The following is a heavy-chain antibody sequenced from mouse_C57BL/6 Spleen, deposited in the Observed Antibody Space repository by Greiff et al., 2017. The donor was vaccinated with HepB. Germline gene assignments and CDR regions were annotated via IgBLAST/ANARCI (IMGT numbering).Heavy chain of an antibody. CDR3: ARQRSGYYGSSREFDY. Sequence: EVHLVESGGDLVKPGGSLKLSCAASGFTFSSYGMSWVRQTPDKRLEWVATISSGGSYTYYPDSVKGRFTISRDNAKNTLYLQMSSLKSEDTAMYYCARQRSGYYGSSREFDYWGQGTTLTVTS. CDR1: GFTFSSYG. J-gene: IGHJ2*01. CDR2: ISSGGSYT. V-gene: IGHV5-6*01. D-gene: IGHD1-1*01.